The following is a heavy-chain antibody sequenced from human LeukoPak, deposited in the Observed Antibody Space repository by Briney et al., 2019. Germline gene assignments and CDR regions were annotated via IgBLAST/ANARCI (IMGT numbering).Heavy chain of an antibody. J-gene: IGHJ4*02. Sequence: GASVKVSCKAFGCTFTGYYIHWVRQAPGQGLEWMGWINPNSGGTKYAQKFQGRVTMTRDTSISTAYMELSSLTSDDTALYYCATDGAVAGTAYPEYWGQGTLVTVSS. V-gene: IGHV1-2*02. CDR2: INPNSGGT. D-gene: IGHD6-19*01. CDR1: GCTFTGYY. CDR3: ATDGAVAGTAYPEY.